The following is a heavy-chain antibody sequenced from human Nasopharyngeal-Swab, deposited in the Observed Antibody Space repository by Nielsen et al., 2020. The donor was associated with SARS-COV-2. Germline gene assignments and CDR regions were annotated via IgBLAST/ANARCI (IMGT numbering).Heavy chain of an antibody. CDR2: ISDGGRST. J-gene: IGHJ4*02. CDR3: AKGNNWNPFDF. CDR1: GFTFSGYG. D-gene: IGHD1-1*01. Sequence: GESLKISCAASGFTFSGYGMSWVRQAPGKGLEWVSGISDGGRSTYYADSVKGRFTVSRDNSKNILYLQMNSLRVEDPGLYYCAKGNNWNPFDFWGQGTLVTVS. V-gene: IGHV3-23*01.